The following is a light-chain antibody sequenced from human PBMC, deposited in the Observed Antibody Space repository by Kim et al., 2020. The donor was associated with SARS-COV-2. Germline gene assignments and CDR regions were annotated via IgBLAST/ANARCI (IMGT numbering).Light chain of an antibody. CDR1: QSISSL. CDR3: QQYNSWYT. J-gene: IGKJ2*01. Sequence: LSASVGDRVTITGRASQSISSLLAWYQQKPGKAPKLLIYRASNLESGVPSRFSGSGSGTEFTLTISSLQPDDFATYYCQQYNSWYTFGQGTKLEI. CDR2: RAS. V-gene: IGKV1-5*03.